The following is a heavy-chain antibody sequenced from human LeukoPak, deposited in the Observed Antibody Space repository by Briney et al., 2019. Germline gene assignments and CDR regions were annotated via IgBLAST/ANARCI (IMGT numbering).Heavy chain of an antibody. CDR1: GGSFSGYY. D-gene: IGHD3-22*01. V-gene: IGHV3-21*01. Sequence: ETLSLTCAVYGGSFSGYYWSWIRQPPGKGLEWVSSISSSSSYIYYADSVKGRFTISRDNAKNSLYLQMNSLRAEDTAVYYCARDPYYYDSSGYSWGQGTLVTVSS. CDR3: ARDPYYYDSSGYS. CDR2: ISSSSSYI. J-gene: IGHJ4*02.